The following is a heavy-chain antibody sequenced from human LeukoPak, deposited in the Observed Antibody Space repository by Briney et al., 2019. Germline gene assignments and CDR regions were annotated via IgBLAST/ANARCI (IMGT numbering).Heavy chain of an antibody. CDR3: ARGGSGSGWYFTHPGKYYYMDV. CDR1: GYTFTSYA. V-gene: IGHV7-4-1*02. D-gene: IGHD6-19*01. J-gene: IGHJ6*03. Sequence: ASVKVSCKASGYTFTSYAMNWVRQAPGQGLEWMGWINTNTGNPTYAQGFTGRFVFSLDTSVSTAYLQISSLKAEDTAVYYCARGGSGSGWYFTHPGKYYYMDVWGKGTTVTVSS. CDR2: INTNTGNP.